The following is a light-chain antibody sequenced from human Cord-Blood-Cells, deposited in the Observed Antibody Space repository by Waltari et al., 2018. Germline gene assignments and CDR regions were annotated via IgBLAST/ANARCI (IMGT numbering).Light chain of an antibody. V-gene: IGKV6-21*01. J-gene: IGKJ5*01. CDR2: YAS. Sequence: IVLTQSQEFQSVTTKEKVTITCRASQSIGSSLHWYQQKPDQSPKLLIKYASQSFSGVPSRFSGNGSGTDFTLTINSLEAEDASTYYCHQSSRLPSTFGQGTRLEIK. CDR3: HQSSRLPST. CDR1: QSIGSS.